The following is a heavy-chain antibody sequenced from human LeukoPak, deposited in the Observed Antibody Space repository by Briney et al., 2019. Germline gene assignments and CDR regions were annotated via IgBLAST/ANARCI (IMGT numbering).Heavy chain of an antibody. CDR2: MNPNSGNT. Sequence: ASVKVSCKASGYTFTSYDINWVRQATGQGLEWMGWMNPNSGNTGYAQKFQGRVTITRNTSISTAYMELSSLRSEDTAVYYCARGSELELYRWYFDLWGRGTLVTVSS. CDR3: ARGSELELYRWYFDL. CDR1: GYTFTSYD. V-gene: IGHV1-8*03. J-gene: IGHJ2*01. D-gene: IGHD1-7*01.